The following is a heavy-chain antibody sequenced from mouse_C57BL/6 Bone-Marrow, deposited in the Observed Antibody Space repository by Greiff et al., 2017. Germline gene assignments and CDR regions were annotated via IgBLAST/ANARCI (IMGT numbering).Heavy chain of an antibody. CDR1: GYTFTSYG. D-gene: IGHD3-2*02. Sequence: QVQLKQSGAELARPGASVKLSCKASGYTFTSYGISWVKQRTGQGLEWIGEIYPRSGNTYYNEKFKGKATLTADKSSSTAYMELRSLTSEDSAVYFCARGELRLPNAYWGQGTLVTVSA. V-gene: IGHV1-81*01. CDR2: IYPRSGNT. J-gene: IGHJ3*01. CDR3: ARGELRLPNAY.